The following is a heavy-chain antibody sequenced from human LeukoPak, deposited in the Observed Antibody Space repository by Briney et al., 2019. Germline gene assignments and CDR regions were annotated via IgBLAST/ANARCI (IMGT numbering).Heavy chain of an antibody. J-gene: IGHJ4*02. CDR2: INIDERIT. V-gene: IGHV3-74*01. CDR1: GFSFSTQR. D-gene: IGHD1-26*01. Sequence: GGSLRLSCAASGFSFSTQRMHWVRQAPGKGLVWVSYINIDERITGYADSVKGRSTIFRDNAKNTLYLQMNSLRAEDTAVYYCVRDLGGRSGHWGQGTLVTVSS. CDR3: VRDLGGRSGH.